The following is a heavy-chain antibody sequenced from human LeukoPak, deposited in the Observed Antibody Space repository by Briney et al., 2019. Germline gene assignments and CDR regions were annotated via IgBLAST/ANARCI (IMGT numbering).Heavy chain of an antibody. Sequence: PGRSLRLSCAASGFTFSSYAMHWVRQAPGKGLEWVAVISYDGSNKYYADSVKGRFTISRDNSKNTLYLQMNSLRAEDTAVCYCAREENLSMVRGVIITYFDYWGQGTLVTVSS. CDR2: ISYDGSNK. D-gene: IGHD3-10*01. CDR1: GFTFSSYA. CDR3: AREENLSMVRGVIITYFDY. J-gene: IGHJ4*02. V-gene: IGHV3-30-3*01.